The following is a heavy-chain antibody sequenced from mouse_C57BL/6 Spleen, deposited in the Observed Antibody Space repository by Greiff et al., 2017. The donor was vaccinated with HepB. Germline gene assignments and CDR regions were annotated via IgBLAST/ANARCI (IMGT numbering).Heavy chain of an antibody. V-gene: IGHV1-85*01. CDR2: IYPRDGST. Sequence: QVQLKQSGPELVKPGASVKLSCKASGYTFTSYDINWVKQRPGQGLEWIGWIYPRDGSTKYNEKFKGKATLTVDTSSSTAYMELHSLTSEDSAVYFCARYYYGSSQYYFDYWGQGTTLTVSS. J-gene: IGHJ2*01. CDR3: ARYYYGSSQYYFDY. D-gene: IGHD1-1*01. CDR1: GYTFTSYD.